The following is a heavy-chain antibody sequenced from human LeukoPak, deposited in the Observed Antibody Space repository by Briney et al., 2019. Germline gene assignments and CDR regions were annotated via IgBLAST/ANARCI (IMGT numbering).Heavy chain of an antibody. Sequence: GGSLRLSCAASGFTVSSNYMSWVRQAPGKGLEWVSVIYSGGSTYYADSVKGRFTISRDNSKNSLYLQMNSLRAEDTAVYYCARDGPWIQLLSPRAFGIWGQGTMVTVSS. CDR1: GFTVSSNY. CDR3: ARDGPWIQLLSPRAFGI. CDR2: IYSGGST. J-gene: IGHJ3*02. V-gene: IGHV3-66*01. D-gene: IGHD5-18*01.